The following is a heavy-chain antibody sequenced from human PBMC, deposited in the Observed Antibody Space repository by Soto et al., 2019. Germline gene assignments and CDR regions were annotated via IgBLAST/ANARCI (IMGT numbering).Heavy chain of an antibody. Sequence: QVQLVESGGGVVQPGRSLRLSCAASGFTFSSYAMHWVRQAPGKGLEWVAVISYDGSNKYYADSVKGRFTISRDNSKNTLYLQMNSLRAEDTAVYYCARDSIPNWNDIDYWGQGTLVTVSS. CDR3: ARDSIPNWNDIDY. V-gene: IGHV3-30-3*01. CDR1: GFTFSSYA. CDR2: ISYDGSNK. J-gene: IGHJ4*02. D-gene: IGHD1-1*01.